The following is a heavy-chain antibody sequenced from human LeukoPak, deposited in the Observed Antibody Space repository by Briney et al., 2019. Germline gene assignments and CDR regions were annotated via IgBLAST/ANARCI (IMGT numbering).Heavy chain of an antibody. J-gene: IGHJ4*02. Sequence: PSETLSLTCAVSGGSISSSYWGWIRQPPGKGLEWIGYIYYSGSTIYNPSLKSRGTISVDTSKNHFPLKLSSVTAADTAVYYCARGGYSYYYFDYWGQGTLVTVSS. CDR3: ARGGYSYYYFDY. CDR1: GGSISSSY. D-gene: IGHD5-18*01. V-gene: IGHV4-59*01. CDR2: IYYSGST.